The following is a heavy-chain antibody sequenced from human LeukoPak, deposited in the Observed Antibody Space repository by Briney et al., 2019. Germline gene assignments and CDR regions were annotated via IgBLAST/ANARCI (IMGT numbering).Heavy chain of an antibody. Sequence: GSLRLSCAASGFTFSSYGMHWVRQAPGKGLEWVAVISYDGSNKYYADSVKGRFTISRDNSKNTLYLQMNSLRAEDTAVYYCAKVVYCSSTSCYEGFDYWGQGTLVTVSS. CDR1: GFTFSSYG. V-gene: IGHV3-30*18. CDR3: AKVVYCSSTSCYEGFDY. D-gene: IGHD2-2*01. J-gene: IGHJ4*02. CDR2: ISYDGSNK.